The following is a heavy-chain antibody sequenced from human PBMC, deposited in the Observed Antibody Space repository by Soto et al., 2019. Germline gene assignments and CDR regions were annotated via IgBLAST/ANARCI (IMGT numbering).Heavy chain of an antibody. J-gene: IGHJ4*02. CDR1: GFTFSSYA. CDR2: LSGGGGRT. D-gene: IGHD3-3*01. Sequence: EVQVLESGGGLVQPGGSLRLSCAASGFTFSSYAMDWVRQAPGQGLEWVSGLSGGGGRTYYADSVKGRFTISRDNAKNTLYLDMNSLRAEDTSISYCAKDVLMAFDFWTAYAASYNFWGQGTLVTVSS. V-gene: IGHV3-23*01. CDR3: AKDVLMAFDFWTAYAASYNF.